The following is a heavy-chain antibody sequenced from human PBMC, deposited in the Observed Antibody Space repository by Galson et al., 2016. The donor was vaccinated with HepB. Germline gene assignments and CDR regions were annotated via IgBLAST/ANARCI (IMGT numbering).Heavy chain of an antibody. CDR2: FDPEDGET. D-gene: IGHD1-14*01. V-gene: IGHV1-24*01. Sequence: SVKVSCKVSGYTLTELSMHWVRQAPGKGLEWMGGFDPEDGETIYAQKFPGRVTMTEDTSTDTAYMELSSLRSEDTAVYYCATDSGVAHLDYHDGMDVWGPGTMVTVSS. CDR3: ATDSGVAHLDYHDGMDV. CDR1: GYTLTELS. J-gene: IGHJ6*02.